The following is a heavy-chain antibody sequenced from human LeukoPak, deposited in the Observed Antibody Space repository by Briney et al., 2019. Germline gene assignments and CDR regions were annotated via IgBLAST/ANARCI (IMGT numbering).Heavy chain of an antibody. CDR1: GGSISSSTYY. CDR3: AGAPVSAVIDTHFDY. D-gene: IGHD3-16*02. V-gene: IGHV4-39*07. J-gene: IGHJ4*02. CDR2: LYYSGST. Sequence: PSETLSLTCTVSGGSISSSTYYWGWIRQPPGKGLEWIGSLYYSGSTFYNPSLESRVTISLDTSKNQFSLKLSSVTAADTALYYCAGAPVSAVIDTHFDYWGQGTLVTVSS.